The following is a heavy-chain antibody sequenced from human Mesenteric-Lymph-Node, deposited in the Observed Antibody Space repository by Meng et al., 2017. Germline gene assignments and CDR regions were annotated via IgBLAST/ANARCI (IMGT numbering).Heavy chain of an antibody. J-gene: IGHJ4*02. Sequence: ASVKVSCKASGYTLSGYYMHWVRQAPGQGLEWMGRINPSNGDTNYAQKFQGRVTMTRDTSINTAYMELSSLRSDDTAVYYCARIHLGDSGLDYWGQGTLVTVSS. V-gene: IGHV1-2*06. CDR3: ARIHLGDSGLDY. CDR1: GYTLSGYY. D-gene: IGHD2-21*02. CDR2: INPSNGDT.